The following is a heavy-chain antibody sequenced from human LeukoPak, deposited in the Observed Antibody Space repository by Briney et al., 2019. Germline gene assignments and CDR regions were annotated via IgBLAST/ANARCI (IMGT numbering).Heavy chain of an antibody. Sequence: SQTLSLTCAVSGGSISSGGYSWSWIRQPPGKGLEWIGYIYYSGSTNYNPSLKSRVTISVDTSKNQFSLKLSSVTAADTAVYYCARDKELADAFDIWGQGTMVTVSS. D-gene: IGHD1-26*01. V-gene: IGHV4-61*08. CDR1: GGSISSGGYS. CDR2: IYYSGST. J-gene: IGHJ3*02. CDR3: ARDKELADAFDI.